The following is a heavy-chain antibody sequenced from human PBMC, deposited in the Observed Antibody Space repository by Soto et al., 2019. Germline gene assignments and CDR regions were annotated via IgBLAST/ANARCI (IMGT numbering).Heavy chain of an antibody. CDR3: ARRDYITIFGVDTYYYYGMDV. D-gene: IGHD3-3*01. CDR1: GGSFSGYY. CDR2: INHSGST. J-gene: IGHJ6*02. V-gene: IGHV4-34*01. Sequence: QVQLQQWGAGLLKPSETLSLTCAVYGGSFSGYYWSWIRQPPGKGLEWIGEINHSGSTNYNPSLKSRVTISVDTSKSQFSLKLSSVTAADTAVYYCARRDYITIFGVDTYYYYGMDVWGQGTTVTVSS.